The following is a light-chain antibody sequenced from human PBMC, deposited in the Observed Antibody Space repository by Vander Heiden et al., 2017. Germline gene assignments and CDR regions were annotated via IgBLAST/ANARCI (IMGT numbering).Light chain of an antibody. CDR3: QQYNSFWT. Sequence: DIQMTQTPSTRSSSVGDRVTITCRASQSISRWLVSYQQKPGKAPKLLIYKASRLESGVPSRFSGSGYGTEFTLTSSSRQPDDLAIYYCQQYNSFWTFGQGTKVEIK. J-gene: IGKJ1*01. CDR2: KAS. V-gene: IGKV1-5*03. CDR1: QSISRW.